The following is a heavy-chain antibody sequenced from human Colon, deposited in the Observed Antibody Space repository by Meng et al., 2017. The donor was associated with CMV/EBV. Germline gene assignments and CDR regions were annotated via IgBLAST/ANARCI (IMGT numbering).Heavy chain of an antibody. CDR2: ISGSSSYM. V-gene: IGHV3-21*01. D-gene: IGHD5-18*01. Sequence: GESLKISCAASGFPFSSYSMSWVRQAPGKGLEWVSYISGSSSYMSYADSVKGRFTISRDAAKNALYLQMNSLRAEDTAVYYCARDLYKYGTLSLSAMDVWGQGTTVTVSS. CDR1: GFPFSSYS. J-gene: IGHJ6*02. CDR3: ARDLYKYGTLSLSAMDV.